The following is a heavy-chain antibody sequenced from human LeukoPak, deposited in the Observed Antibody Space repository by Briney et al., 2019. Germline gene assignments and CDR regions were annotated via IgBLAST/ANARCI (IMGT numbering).Heavy chain of an antibody. Sequence: PGGSLRLSCAASGFTFASYWMHWVRQPPGMGLVWVSRIDIDGRSTSYADSVKGRFTISRDNAKNTMYLQMNSLRAEDTAVYYCARGYDYNWFDSWGQGTLVTVSS. J-gene: IGHJ5*01. CDR2: IDIDGRST. CDR1: GFTFASYW. V-gene: IGHV3-74*01. CDR3: ARGYDYNWFDS. D-gene: IGHD1-20*01.